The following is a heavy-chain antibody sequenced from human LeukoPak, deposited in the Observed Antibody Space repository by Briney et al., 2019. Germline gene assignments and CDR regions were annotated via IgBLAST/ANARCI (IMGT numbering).Heavy chain of an antibody. D-gene: IGHD3-10*01. CDR3: ARHLRGAYYYGSGRADYGMDV. CDR1: GFTFSSYG. J-gene: IGHJ6*04. V-gene: IGHV3-33*01. CDR2: IWYDGSNK. Sequence: PGRSLRLSCAAPGFTFSSYGMHWVRQAPGKGLEWVAVIWYDGSNKYYADSVKGRFTISRDNAKNSLYLQMNSLRAEDTAVYYCARHLRGAYYYGSGRADYGMDVWGKGTTVTVSS.